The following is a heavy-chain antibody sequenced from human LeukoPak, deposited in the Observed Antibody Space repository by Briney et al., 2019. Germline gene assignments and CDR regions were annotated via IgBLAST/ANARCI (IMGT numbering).Heavy chain of an antibody. D-gene: IGHD3-22*01. CDR3: ARDSGTDSSGYYYPSDFDY. V-gene: IGHV1-18*01. Sequence: GASVKVSCKASGYTFTSYGISWVRQAPGQGLEWMGWISAYNGNTNYAQKLQGRVTMTTDTSTSTAYMELRSLRSDDTAVYYCARDSGTDSSGYYYPSDFDYWGQGTLVTVSS. J-gene: IGHJ4*02. CDR2: ISAYNGNT. CDR1: GYTFTSYG.